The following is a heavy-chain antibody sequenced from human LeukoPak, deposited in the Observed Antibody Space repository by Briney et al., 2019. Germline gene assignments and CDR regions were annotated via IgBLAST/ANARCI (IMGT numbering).Heavy chain of an antibody. Sequence: ASVKVSCKASGGTFSKYTISWVRQRPGQGLEWMGIINPSGGSTSYAQKFQGRVTMTRDTSTSTVYMELSSLRSEDTAVYYCATRGGYSSGWAYWGQGTLVTVSS. J-gene: IGHJ4*02. CDR1: GGTFSKYT. D-gene: IGHD6-19*01. CDR2: INPSGGST. CDR3: ATRGGYSSGWAY. V-gene: IGHV1-46*01.